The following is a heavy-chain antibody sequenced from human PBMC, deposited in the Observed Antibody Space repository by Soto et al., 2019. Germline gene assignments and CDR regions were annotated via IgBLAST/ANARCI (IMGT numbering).Heavy chain of an antibody. CDR3: ASWFPQHHYYGSGGYYPYSNACDY. CDR2: INHSGST. Sequence: SETLSLTCAVYGGSFSGYYWSWIRQPPGKGLEWIGEINHSGSTNYNPSLKSRVTISVDTSKNQFSLKLSSVTAAATALYFCASWFPQHHYYGSGGYYPYSNACDYCGRVTRVAVSS. CDR1: GGSFSGYY. V-gene: IGHV4-34*01. D-gene: IGHD3-10*01. J-gene: IGHJ4*02.